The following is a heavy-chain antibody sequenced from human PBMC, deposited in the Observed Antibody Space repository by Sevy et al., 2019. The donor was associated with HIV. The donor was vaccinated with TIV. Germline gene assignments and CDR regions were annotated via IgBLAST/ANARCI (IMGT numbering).Heavy chain of an antibody. V-gene: IGHV4-59*13. CDR3: ARRIQLPGGWFDP. CDR1: GGSISSYY. Sequence: SETLSLTCTVSGGSISSYYWSWIRQPPGKGLEWIGYIYYSGSTNYNPSLKSRVTISVDTSKNQFSLKLSSVTAADTAVHYCARRIQLPGGWFDPWGQGTLVTVSS. CDR2: IYYSGST. J-gene: IGHJ5*02. D-gene: IGHD5-18*01.